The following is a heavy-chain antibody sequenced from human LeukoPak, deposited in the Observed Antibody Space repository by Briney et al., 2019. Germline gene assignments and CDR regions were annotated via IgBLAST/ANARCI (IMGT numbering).Heavy chain of an antibody. Sequence: ASVKVSCKASRYTFTSYDINWVRQATGQGLEWMGWMNPNSGNTGYAQKFQGRVTMTRNTSISTAYMELSSLRSEDTAVYYCARGRRAAAGPNPHYYFDYWGQGTLVTVSS. CDR1: RYTFTSYD. V-gene: IGHV1-8*01. J-gene: IGHJ4*02. CDR3: ARGRRAAAGPNPHYYFDY. CDR2: MNPNSGNT. D-gene: IGHD6-13*01.